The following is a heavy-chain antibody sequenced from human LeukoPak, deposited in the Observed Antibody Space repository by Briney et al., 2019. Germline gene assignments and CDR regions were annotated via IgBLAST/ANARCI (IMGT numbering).Heavy chain of an antibody. J-gene: IGHJ5*02. V-gene: IGHV5-51*01. CDR3: ARHTYGDYVSNNWFDP. CDR2: IYPGDSDT. D-gene: IGHD4-17*01. CDR1: GYSFTRYW. Sequence: GESLKISCQGSGYSFTRYWIGWVRQIPGQGLEWMGIIYPGDSDTRYSPSFQGQVTISADNSISTAYLQWSSLKASDTAMYYCARHTYGDYVSNNWFDPWGQGTLVTVSS.